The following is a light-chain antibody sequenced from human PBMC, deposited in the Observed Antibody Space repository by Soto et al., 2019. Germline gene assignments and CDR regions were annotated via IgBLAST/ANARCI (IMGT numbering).Light chain of an antibody. CDR3: QQHKNCPPWT. CDR1: QSVSSN. J-gene: IGKJ1*01. Sequence: EIVMTQSPATLSVSPGERATLSCRASQSVSSNLAWYQQKPGQAPRLLMYGASTRATGIPDRFSGSGSRTEFTLTIGSVQSADFAVYYCQQHKNCPPWTFGQGTKVEIK. V-gene: IGKV3-15*01. CDR2: GAS.